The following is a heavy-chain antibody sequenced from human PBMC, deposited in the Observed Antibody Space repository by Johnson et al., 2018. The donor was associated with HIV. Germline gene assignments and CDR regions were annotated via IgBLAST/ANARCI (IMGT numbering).Heavy chain of an antibody. CDR1: GFIFNSYG. CDR3: AKGFFELDDAFDI. V-gene: IGHV3-NL1*01. D-gene: IGHD3/OR15-3a*01. CDR2: IYSGGST. J-gene: IGHJ3*02. Sequence: QVHLVESGGGVVHPGGSLRLSCAASGFIFNSYGMHWVRQAPGNGLEWVSVIYSGGSTYYADSVKGRFTISRDNAKSSLYLQMNGLRAEDTAVYYCAKGFFELDDAFDIWGQGTTVTVSS.